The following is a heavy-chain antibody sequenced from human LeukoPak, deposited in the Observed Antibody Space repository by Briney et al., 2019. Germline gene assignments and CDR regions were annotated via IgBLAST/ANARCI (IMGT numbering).Heavy chain of an antibody. CDR3: ARQASDYFYYYMDV. V-gene: IGHV4-39*01. J-gene: IGHJ6*03. CDR2: IYYSGTT. CDR1: GVSISSSSYY. Sequence: SETLSLTCTVTGVSISSSSYYWGWIRQPPGKGLEWIGSIYYSGTTYYNPSLESRVTISEDTSKNQFSLMLRSVTAAGTAVYFCARQASDYFYYYMDVWGKGTTVTVSS.